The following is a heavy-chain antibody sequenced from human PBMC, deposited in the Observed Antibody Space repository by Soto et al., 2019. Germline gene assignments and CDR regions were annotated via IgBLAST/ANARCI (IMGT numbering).Heavy chain of an antibody. CDR2: IMPIFATP. Sequence: QVQLEQSGAEVKKPGSSVKVSCKSSGGTFSSYRISWVRQAPGQGLEWMGGIMPIFATPKCAQRFQGRVTISADESTSTAYMELRSLTSDDTAVYYCAREVSSSRFDSWGQGTLVTVSS. D-gene: IGHD2-2*01. CDR3: AREVSSSRFDS. V-gene: IGHV1-69*01. CDR1: GGTFSSYR. J-gene: IGHJ4*02.